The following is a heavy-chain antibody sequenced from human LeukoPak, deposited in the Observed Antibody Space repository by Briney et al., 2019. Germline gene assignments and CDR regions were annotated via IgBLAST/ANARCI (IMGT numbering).Heavy chain of an antibody. D-gene: IGHD1-26*01. J-gene: IGHJ3*02. CDR2: IKSKADGGTT. Sequence: PGGSLRLSCAASGFTFINAWVSWVRQAPGKGLEWVGRIKSKADGGTTDYAAVVKGRFTISRDNSKNTLQMNSLKTEDTAVYYCTTEYEGSGSAFEIWGQGTMVTVSS. CDR3: TTEYEGSGSAFEI. V-gene: IGHV3-15*01. CDR1: GFTFINAW.